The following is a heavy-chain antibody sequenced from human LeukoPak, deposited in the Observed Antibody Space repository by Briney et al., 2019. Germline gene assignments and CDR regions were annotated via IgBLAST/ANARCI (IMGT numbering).Heavy chain of an antibody. CDR1: GFTFDDYA. CDR2: ISWNSGSI. Sequence: PGRSLRLSCAASGFTFDDYAMHWVRQAPGKGLEWVSGISWNSGSIGYADSVKGRFTISRDNSKNTLYLQMNSLRAEDTAVYYCARDGVLFGESVYYFDYWGQGALVTVSS. V-gene: IGHV3-9*01. D-gene: IGHD3-10*02. CDR3: ARDGVLFGESVYYFDY. J-gene: IGHJ4*02.